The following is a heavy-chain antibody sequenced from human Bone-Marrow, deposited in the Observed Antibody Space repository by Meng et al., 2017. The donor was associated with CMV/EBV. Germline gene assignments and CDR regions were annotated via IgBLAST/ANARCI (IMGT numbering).Heavy chain of an antibody. CDR1: GFTFSSYN. CDR2: ISSSTSYI. V-gene: IGHV3-21*01. J-gene: IGHJ4*02. D-gene: IGHD2-15*01. CDR3: ARVRTSCSGGSCYYGRVDY. Sequence: GESLKICYAASGFTFSSYNMNWVRQAPGKGLEWVSSISSSTSYIYYADSLKGRFTISRDNAKNSLYLQMNSLRAEDTAVYYCARVRTSCSGGSCYYGRVDYWGQGTVVTVSS.